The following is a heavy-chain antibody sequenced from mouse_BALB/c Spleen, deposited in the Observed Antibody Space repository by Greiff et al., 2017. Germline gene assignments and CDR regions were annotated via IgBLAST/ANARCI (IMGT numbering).Heavy chain of an antibody. CDR1: GYTFTSYW. CDR3: ARGDQGGVAY. J-gene: IGHJ3*01. V-gene: IGHV1S81*02. Sequence: QVQLQHPGAELVKPGASVKLSCKASGYTFTSYWMHWVKQRPGQGLEWIGEINPSNGRTNYNEKFKSKATLTVDKSSSTAYMQLSSLTSEDSAVYYCARGDQGGVAYWGQGTLVTVSA. CDR2: INPSNGRT. D-gene: IGHD3-3*01.